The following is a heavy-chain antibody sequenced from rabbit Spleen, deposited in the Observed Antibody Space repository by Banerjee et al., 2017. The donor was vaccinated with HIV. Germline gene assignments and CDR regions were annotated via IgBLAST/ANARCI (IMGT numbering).Heavy chain of an antibody. D-gene: IGHD8-1*01. Sequence: QSLEESGGDLVKPGASLTLTCTASGFSFSGSDYMCWVRQAPGKGLEWISCIAAGSSGFTYSATWAKGRFTCSKTSSTTVTLQMTSLTVADTATYFCARDTGSSFSSYGMDLWGPGTLVTVS. CDR1: GFSFSGSDY. CDR2: IAAGSSGFT. J-gene: IGHJ6*01. CDR3: ARDTGSSFSSYGMDL. V-gene: IGHV1S40*01.